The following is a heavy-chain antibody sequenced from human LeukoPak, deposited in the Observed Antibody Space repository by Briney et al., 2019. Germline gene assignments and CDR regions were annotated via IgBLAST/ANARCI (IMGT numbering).Heavy chain of an antibody. J-gene: IGHJ4*02. CDR3: ARAVPEFRT. D-gene: IGHD1-7*01. CDR1: GDSITSGGSY. Sequence: SENLSLTCTVSGDSITSGGSYWTWLRQHPGRGLEWIGYIYYTGSTFYNPSLKSRLTLSVDTSKNQFSLKLTSMTAADTAVYFCARAVPEFRTWGQGTLVTVSS. CDR2: IYYTGST. V-gene: IGHV4-31*03.